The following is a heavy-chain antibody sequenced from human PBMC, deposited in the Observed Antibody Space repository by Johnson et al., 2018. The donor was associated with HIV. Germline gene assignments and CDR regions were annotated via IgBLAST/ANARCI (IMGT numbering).Heavy chain of an antibody. CDR1: GFTFSSYG. CDR2: ISYDGSHK. J-gene: IGHJ3*02. V-gene: IGHV3-30*19. CDR3: AKACNGDAFDI. Sequence: QVQLVESGGGVVQPGWSLRLSCAASGFTFSSYGMHWVRQAPGKGLVWVAVISYDGSHKYYADSVKGRFTISRDNSKNTLYLQMNSLRAEDTAVYYCAKACNGDAFDIWGQGTMVTVSS. D-gene: IGHD2-8*01.